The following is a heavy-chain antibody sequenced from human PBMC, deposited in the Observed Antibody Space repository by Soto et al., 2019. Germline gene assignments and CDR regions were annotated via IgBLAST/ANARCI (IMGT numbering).Heavy chain of an antibody. V-gene: IGHV4-59*01. CDR2: IYYSGST. D-gene: IGHD2-8*01. Sequence: SETLSLTCTVSGVSISSYYWSWIRQPPGKGLERIGYIYYSGSTNYNPSLKSRVTISVDTSKNQFSLKLSSVTAADTAVYYCARDIMGTNYYYYGMDVCGQGTTVTVPS. CDR1: GVSISSYY. CDR3: ARDIMGTNYYYYGMDV. J-gene: IGHJ6*02.